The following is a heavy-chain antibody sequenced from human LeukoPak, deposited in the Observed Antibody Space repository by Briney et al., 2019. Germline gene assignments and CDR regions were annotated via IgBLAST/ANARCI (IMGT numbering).Heavy chain of an antibody. CDR2: IQYDGSTK. Sequence: GGSLRLSCAASGFNFRSYGMHRVRHTPGKGLEWVAFIQYDGSTKVYADSVKGRVTISRDNSKNTVHLQMNSLKAEDTAVYYCAKVPRMAYYYYMDVWGKGTTVTVSS. CDR1: GFNFRSYG. D-gene: IGHD2-8*01. J-gene: IGHJ6*03. CDR3: AKVPRMAYYYYMDV. V-gene: IGHV3-30*02.